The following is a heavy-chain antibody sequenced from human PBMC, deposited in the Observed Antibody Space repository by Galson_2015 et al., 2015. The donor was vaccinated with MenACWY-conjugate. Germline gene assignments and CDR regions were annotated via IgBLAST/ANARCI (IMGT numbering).Heavy chain of an antibody. CDR1: GFTFSNYA. V-gene: IGHV3-23*01. J-gene: IGHJ6*03. CDR2: ISGSGGNT. CDR3: AKTPLGYYHYVDV. Sequence: SLRLSCAASGFTFSNYAMTWVRQVPGKGLEWVSGISGSGGNTYYADSLKGRFTLSRDNSKNTLYLQMNSLRAEDPAVYYCAKTPLGYYHYVDVWGKGTTVTVSS.